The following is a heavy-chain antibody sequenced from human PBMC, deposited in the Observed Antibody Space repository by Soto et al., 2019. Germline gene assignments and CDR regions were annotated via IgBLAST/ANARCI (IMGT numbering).Heavy chain of an antibody. Sequence: EVQLVQSGAEVKKPGESLKISCKGSGYSFTSYWIGWVRQMPGKGLEWMGIIYPGDSDTRYSPSFQGQVTISADKSISTAYLQWSSLKASDTAMYYCARQLSTAMDTPYYFDYWGQGTLVTVSS. CDR2: IYPGDSDT. CDR3: ARQLSTAMDTPYYFDY. CDR1: GYSFTSYW. J-gene: IGHJ4*02. V-gene: IGHV5-51*01. D-gene: IGHD5-18*01.